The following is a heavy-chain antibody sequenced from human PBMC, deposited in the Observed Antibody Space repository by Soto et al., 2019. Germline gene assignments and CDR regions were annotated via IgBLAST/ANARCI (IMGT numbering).Heavy chain of an antibody. CDR2: IYYSGST. D-gene: IGHD1-26*01. Sequence: LSLTCTVSGGSISSGGYYWSWIRQHPGKGLEWIGYIYYSGSTYYNPSLKSRVTISVDTSKNQFSLKLSSVTAADTAVYYCARGQWELLYYWGQGTLVTVSS. CDR1: GGSISSGGYY. CDR3: ARGQWELLYY. J-gene: IGHJ4*02. V-gene: IGHV4-31*03.